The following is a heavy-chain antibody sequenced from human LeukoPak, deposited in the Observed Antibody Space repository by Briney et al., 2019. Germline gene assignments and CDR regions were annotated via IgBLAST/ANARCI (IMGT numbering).Heavy chain of an antibody. D-gene: IGHD5-24*01. CDR2: IYYSGST. J-gene: IGHJ3*02. CDR1: GGSISSYY. Sequence: SETLSLTCTVSGGSISSYYWSWIRQPPGKGLEWIGYIYYSGSTNYNPSLKSRVTISVDTSKNQFSLKLSSVTAADTAVYYCAREGRRDGYIRAGGHDAFDIWGQGTMVTVSS. CDR3: AREGRRDGYIRAGGHDAFDI. V-gene: IGHV4-59*01.